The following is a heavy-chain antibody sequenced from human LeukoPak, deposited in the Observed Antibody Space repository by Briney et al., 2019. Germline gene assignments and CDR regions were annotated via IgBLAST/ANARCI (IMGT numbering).Heavy chain of an antibody. V-gene: IGHV4-34*01. CDR1: GGSFCGYY. D-gene: IGHD6-6*01. CDR3: ARPPRGIAARPYYFDY. J-gene: IGHJ4*02. Sequence: SEALSLTCAVYGGSFCGYYWSWIRQPPGKGLEWIGEINHSGSTNYNPSLKSRVTISVDTSKNQFSLKLSSVTAADTAVYYCARPPRGIAARPYYFDYWGQGTLVTVSS. CDR2: INHSGST.